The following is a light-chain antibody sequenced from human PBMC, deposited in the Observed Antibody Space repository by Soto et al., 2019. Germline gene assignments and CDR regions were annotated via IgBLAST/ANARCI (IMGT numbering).Light chain of an antibody. CDR3: QQYGSSPIT. CDR1: RSVIRNY. CDR2: GAS. Sequence: CASQLPQSPAARATLSCSVCRSVIRNYLGWYQQKPGRPPRLLIYGASSRATGIPERFSGSGSGTDFSLTISRLEPEDFAMYHCQQYGSSPITLGQGTRLEI. V-gene: IGKV3-20*01. J-gene: IGKJ5*01.